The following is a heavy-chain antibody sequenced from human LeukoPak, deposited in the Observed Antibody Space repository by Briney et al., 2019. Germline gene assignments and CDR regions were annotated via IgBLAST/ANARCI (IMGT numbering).Heavy chain of an antibody. V-gene: IGHV1-46*03. CDR1: GYTFTSYY. CDR3: ARDWTTGTILDY. J-gene: IGHJ4*02. D-gene: IGHD1-1*01. CDR2: INPSGGST. Sequence: ASVKVSCKASGYTFTSYYMHWVREAPGQGLEWMGIINPSGGSTSYAQKFQGRATMTRDTSTSTVYMELGSLRSEDTAVYSCARDWTTGTILDYSGQGTLVTVSS.